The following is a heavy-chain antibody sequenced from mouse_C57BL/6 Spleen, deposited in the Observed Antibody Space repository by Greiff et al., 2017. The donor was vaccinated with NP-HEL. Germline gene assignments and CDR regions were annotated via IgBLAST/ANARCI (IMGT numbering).Heavy chain of an antibody. Sequence: QVQLQQPGAELVRPGSSVKLSCKASGYTFTSYWMHWVKQRPIQGLEWIGNIDPSDSETHYNQKFKDKATLTVDNSSSTAYIQLRRLPSYHSAFLDSARKDEGYYEGFADWGKGTLVTGSA. CDR2: IDPSDSET. CDR3: ARKDEGYYEGFAD. V-gene: IGHV1-52*01. J-gene: IGHJ3*01. D-gene: IGHD2-3*01. CDR1: GYTFTSYW.